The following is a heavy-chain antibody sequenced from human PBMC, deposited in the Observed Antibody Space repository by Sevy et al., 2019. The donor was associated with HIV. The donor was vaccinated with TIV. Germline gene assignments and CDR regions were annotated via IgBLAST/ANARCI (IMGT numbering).Heavy chain of an antibody. CDR1: GFPFNYYA. J-gene: IGHJ4*02. Sequence: GGSLRLSCVASGFPFNYYAMNWVRQAPGKGLEWILYINSDSDTMYYGDSVKGRFTISRDNAKNSLYLQMKSLRDGDTAVYYCARERGTYYDTSGYPYLLEAGFDYWGQGTLVTVSS. V-gene: IGHV3-48*02. D-gene: IGHD3-22*01. CDR3: ARERGTYYDTSGYPYLLEAGFDY. CDR2: INSDSDTM.